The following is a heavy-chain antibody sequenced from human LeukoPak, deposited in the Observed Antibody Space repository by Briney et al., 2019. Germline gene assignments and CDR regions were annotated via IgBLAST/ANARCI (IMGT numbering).Heavy chain of an antibody. Sequence: SETLSLTCAVSGGSISSSNWWSWVRQPPGKGLEWVGEIYHSGSTNYNPSLKSRVTISVDKSKNQFSLKLSSVTAADTAVYYCASLIRYDILTGYSDFDYWGQGTLVTVSS. CDR3: ASLIRYDILTGYSDFDY. V-gene: IGHV4-4*02. D-gene: IGHD3-9*01. CDR1: GGSISSSNW. CDR2: IYHSGST. J-gene: IGHJ4*02.